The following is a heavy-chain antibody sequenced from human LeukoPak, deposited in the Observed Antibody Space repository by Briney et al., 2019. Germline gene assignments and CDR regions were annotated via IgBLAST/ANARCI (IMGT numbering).Heavy chain of an antibody. D-gene: IGHD3-10*01. CDR2: IYYSGST. V-gene: IGHV4-39*07. CDR1: GFTFSSYW. J-gene: IGHJ5*02. Sequence: GSLRLSCAASGFTFSSYWMSWVRQAPGKGLEWIGSIYYSGSTYYNPSLKSRVTISVDTSKNQFSLKLSSVTAADTAVYYCAREDYYGSGSYPQNWFDPWGQGTLVTVSS. CDR3: AREDYYGSGSYPQNWFDP.